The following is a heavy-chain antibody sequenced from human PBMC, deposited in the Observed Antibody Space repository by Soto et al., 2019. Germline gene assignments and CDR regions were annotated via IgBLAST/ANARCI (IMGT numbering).Heavy chain of an antibody. J-gene: IGHJ6*02. CDR3: ARDRGSGIVGVPAASYGLEV. Sequence: ASVKVSCKASGYTFTSYAMHWVRQAPGQRLEWMGWINAGNGNTKYSQKFQGRVTITRDTSASTAYMELSSLRSEDTAVYYCARDRGSGIVGVPAASYGLEVWGQGTTVTVSS. V-gene: IGHV1-3*01. CDR2: INAGNGNT. CDR1: GYTFTSYA. D-gene: IGHD2-2*01.